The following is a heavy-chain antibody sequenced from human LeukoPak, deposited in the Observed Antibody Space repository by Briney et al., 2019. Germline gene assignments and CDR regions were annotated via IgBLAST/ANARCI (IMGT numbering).Heavy chain of an antibody. CDR2: IIPILGIA. CDR3: ARDSYYDSSGYFNY. V-gene: IGHV1-69*04. CDR1: GGTFSSYA. Sequence: SVKVSCKASGGTFSSYAISWVRQAPGQGLEWMGRIIPILGIANYAQKFQGRVTITADKSTSTAYMELRSLRSDDTAVYYCARDSYYDSSGYFNYWGQGTLVTVSS. D-gene: IGHD3-22*01. J-gene: IGHJ4*02.